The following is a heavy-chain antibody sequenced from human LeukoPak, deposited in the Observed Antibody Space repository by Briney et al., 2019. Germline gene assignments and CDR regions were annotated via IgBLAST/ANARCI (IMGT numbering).Heavy chain of an antibody. V-gene: IGHV3-23*01. Sequence: GGSLRLSCAASGSTFSSYAMSWVRQAPGKGLEWVSAISGSGGSTYYADSVKGRFTISRDNSKNTLYLQMNSLRAEDTAVYYCATVHSSGWPYYFDYWGQGTLVTVSS. D-gene: IGHD6-19*01. CDR1: GSTFSSYA. CDR2: ISGSGGST. CDR3: ATVHSSGWPYYFDY. J-gene: IGHJ4*02.